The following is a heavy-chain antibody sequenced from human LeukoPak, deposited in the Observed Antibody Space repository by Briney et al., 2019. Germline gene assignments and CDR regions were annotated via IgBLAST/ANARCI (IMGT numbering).Heavy chain of an antibody. Sequence: GGSLRLSCVVSGFTLSSYAMSWVRQAPGKGLEWVAATSSSDSGKYHADSVRGRFTISRDNSKNTVYLQMNSLRAEDAAVYYCARAPVTSCRGAFCYSFDYWGPGILVTVSS. CDR3: ARAPVTSCRGAFCYSFDY. CDR2: TSSSDSGK. D-gene: IGHD2-15*01. V-gene: IGHV3-23*01. J-gene: IGHJ4*02. CDR1: GFTLSSYA.